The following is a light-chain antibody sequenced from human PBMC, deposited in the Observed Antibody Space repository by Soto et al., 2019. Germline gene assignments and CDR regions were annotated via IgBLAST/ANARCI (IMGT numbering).Light chain of an antibody. V-gene: IGKV3-11*01. J-gene: IGKJ2*01. CDR3: QQRSDWPLYT. CDR2: DAS. Sequence: EVMLTQSPATLSLSPGERATLSCRASQSVSRFLAWYQHKPGQAPRLLISDASNRATGIPARFIGSGSGTEFTLTISSLEPEDYAVYYCQQRSDWPLYTFGQGTKLEMK. CDR1: QSVSRF.